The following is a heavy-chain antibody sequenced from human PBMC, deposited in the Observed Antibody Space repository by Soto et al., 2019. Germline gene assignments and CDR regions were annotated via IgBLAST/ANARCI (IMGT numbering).Heavy chain of an antibody. J-gene: IGHJ4*02. V-gene: IGHV5-51*01. CDR1: GYTFINHW. CDR3: ARPTYCSSTHCSPFDY. D-gene: IGHD2-2*01. CDR2: VYPDDSDT. Sequence: PGESLKISCQGSGYTFINHWIAWVRQMPGKGLEWMGIVYPDDSDTRYSPSFQGQVTISADKSISTAYLQWSSLEASDTAMYYCARPTYCSSTHCSPFDYWGQGTLVTVSS.